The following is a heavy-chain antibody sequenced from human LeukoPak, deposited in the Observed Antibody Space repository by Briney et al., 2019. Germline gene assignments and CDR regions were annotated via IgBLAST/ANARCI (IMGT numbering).Heavy chain of an antibody. J-gene: IGHJ3*02. CDR2: IWYDGSNK. V-gene: IGHV3-33*01. Sequence: GRSLRLSCAASGFTFSSYGMHWVRQAPGKGLEWVAVIWYDGSNKYYADSVKGRFTISRDNSKDTLYLQMNSLRAEDTAVYYRARRRDDLDAFDIWGRGTMVTVSS. CDR3: ARRRDDLDAFDI. CDR1: GFTFSSYG.